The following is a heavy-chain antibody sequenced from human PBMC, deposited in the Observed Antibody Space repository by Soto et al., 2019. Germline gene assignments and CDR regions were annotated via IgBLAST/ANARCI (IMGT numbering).Heavy chain of an antibody. J-gene: IGHJ6*02. V-gene: IGHV4-30-4*01. CDR1: GGSMSSGDYY. CDR3: AREHLDCSSTSCYDGGGYYYGMDV. Sequence: PSETLSLTCTVSGGSMSSGDYYWSWIRQPPGKGLEWIGYIYYSGSTYYNPSLKSRVTISVDTSKNQFSLKLSSVTAADTAVYYCAREHLDCSSTSCYDGGGYYYGMDVWGQGTTVTVSS. D-gene: IGHD2-2*01. CDR2: IYYSGST.